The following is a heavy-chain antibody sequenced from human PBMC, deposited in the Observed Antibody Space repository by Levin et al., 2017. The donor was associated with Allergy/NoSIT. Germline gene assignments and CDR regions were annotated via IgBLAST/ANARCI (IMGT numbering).Heavy chain of an antibody. Sequence: GESLKISCAASGFTFDDYGMSWVRQAPGKGLEWVSGINWNGGSTGYADSVKGRFTISRDNAKNSLYLQMNSLRAEDTALYHCARRRGLSTGDAFDIWGQGTMVTVSS. J-gene: IGHJ3*02. V-gene: IGHV3-20*01. CDR2: INWNGGST. CDR3: ARRRGLSTGDAFDI. CDR1: GFTFDDYG. D-gene: IGHD1-14*01.